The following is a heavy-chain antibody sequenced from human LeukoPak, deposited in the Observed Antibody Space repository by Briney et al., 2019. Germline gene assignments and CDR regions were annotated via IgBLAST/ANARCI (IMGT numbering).Heavy chain of an antibody. Sequence: PSETLSLTCAVSGGSISSSNWWSWVRQPPGKGLEWIGEIYHSGSTNYNPSLKSRVTMSVDTSKNQFSLKLNSVTAADTAVYYCARGDLHGDSPYDYWGQGALVTVSS. J-gene: IGHJ4*02. CDR1: GGSISSSNW. CDR2: IYHSGST. V-gene: IGHV4-4*02. CDR3: ARGDLHGDSPYDY. D-gene: IGHD2-15*01.